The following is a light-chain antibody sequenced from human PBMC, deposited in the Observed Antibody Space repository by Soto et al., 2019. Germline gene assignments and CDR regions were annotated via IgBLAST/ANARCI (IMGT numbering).Light chain of an antibody. CDR1: ISDVGRYNL. CDR3: CSYAGGASVV. J-gene: IGLJ2*01. CDR2: EDI. V-gene: IGLV2-23*01. Sequence: QSALTQPASVSGSPGQSITISCTGTISDVGRYNLVSWYQQHPDKAPKLIIYEDIERPSGVSDRFSGSTSGNTASLTISGLQAEDEAKYYCCSYAGGASVVFGTGTKLTVL.